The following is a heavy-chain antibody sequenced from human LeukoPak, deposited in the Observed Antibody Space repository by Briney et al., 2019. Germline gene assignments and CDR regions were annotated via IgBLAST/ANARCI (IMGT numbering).Heavy chain of an antibody. CDR1: GGSISSYC. CDR2: ICTSGST. Sequence: SETLSLTWSVSGGSISSYCWSWIRQPAGKGLEWIGRICTSGSTKYNPSLKSRVTMSVDTSKNQFSLKLSSVTAADTAVYYCARDAPISGYYDSSGSQLDYWGQGTLVTVSS. J-gene: IGHJ4*02. V-gene: IGHV4-4*07. CDR3: ARDAPISGYYDSSGSQLDY. D-gene: IGHD3-22*01.